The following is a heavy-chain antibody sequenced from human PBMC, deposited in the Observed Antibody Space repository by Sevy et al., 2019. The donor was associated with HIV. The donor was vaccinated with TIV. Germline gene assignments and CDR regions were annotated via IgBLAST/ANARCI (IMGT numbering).Heavy chain of an antibody. CDR2: ISRGNTYT. CDR3: AGLRVIASAPYYFDY. D-gene: IGHD2-21*01. Sequence: GGSLRLSCAASGLIFSDYYMGWVRQAPGKGLEWVADISRGNTYTNYADSVKGRFTISRDNAKKSLYLQMNTLRAEDTAVYYCAGLRVIASAPYYFDYWDQGALVTVSS. J-gene: IGHJ4*02. V-gene: IGHV3-11*06. CDR1: GLIFSDYY.